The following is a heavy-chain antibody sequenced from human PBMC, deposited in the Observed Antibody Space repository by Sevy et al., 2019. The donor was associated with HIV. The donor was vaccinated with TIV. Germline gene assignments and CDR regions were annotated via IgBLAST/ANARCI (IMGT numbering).Heavy chain of an antibody. V-gene: IGHV3-23*01. CDR1: RFTFTNYA. D-gene: IGHD6-19*01. CDR2: ISIYGGST. CDR3: ARCLYSSGWTDAFDI. Sequence: GGSLRLSCAASRFTFTNYAMTWVRQAPGKGLDWVSTISIYGGSTYYADSVKGRFTISRDNSKNTLYLQMNSLRAEDTAVYYCARCLYSSGWTDAFDIWGQGTMVTV. J-gene: IGHJ3*02.